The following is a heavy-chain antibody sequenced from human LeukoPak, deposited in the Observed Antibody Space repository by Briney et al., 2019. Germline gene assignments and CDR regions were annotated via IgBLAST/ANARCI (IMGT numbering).Heavy chain of an antibody. CDR2: ISAYNGNT. V-gene: IGHV1-18*01. J-gene: IGHJ5*02. D-gene: IGHD2-2*01. CDR3: ARDHCSSTSCYSFSWFDP. CDR1: GYTFTSYG. Sequence: GASVKVSCKASGYTFTSYGISWVRQAPGQGLEWMGWISAYNGNTNHAQKLQGRVTMTTDTSTSTAYMELRSLRSDDTAVYYCARDHCSSTSCYSFSWFDPWGQGTLVTVSS.